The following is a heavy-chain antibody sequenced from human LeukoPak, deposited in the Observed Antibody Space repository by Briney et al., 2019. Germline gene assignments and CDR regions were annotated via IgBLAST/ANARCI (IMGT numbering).Heavy chain of an antibody. V-gene: IGHV1-2*02. J-gene: IGHJ4*02. CDR3: ARDLTQLVPAANLFDY. D-gene: IGHD2-2*01. CDR2: INPNSGGT. Sequence: GASVKVSCTASGYTFTGYYMHWVRQAPGQGLEWMGWINPNSGGTNYAQKFQGRVTMTRDTSISTAYMELSRLRSDDTAVYYCARDLTQLVPAANLFDYWGQGTLVTVSS. CDR1: GYTFTGYY.